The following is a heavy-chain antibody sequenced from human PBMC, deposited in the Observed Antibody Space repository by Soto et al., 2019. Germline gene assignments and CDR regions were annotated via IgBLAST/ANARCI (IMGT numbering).Heavy chain of an antibody. CDR2: VYYTGSP. J-gene: IGHJ4*02. Sequence: QVQLQESGPGLVRPSETLSLSCSISGDSITSRSYYWAWIRQSPGKGLEWIGSVYYTGSPYYTSSLKSRVTIAVVTSKNQFSLRLKSVTAADTAVYYCARHGVSYGSGSYYNPWDYWGQGALVTVSS. CDR1: GDSITSRSYY. V-gene: IGHV4-39*01. CDR3: ARHGVSYGSGSYYNPWDY. D-gene: IGHD3-10*01.